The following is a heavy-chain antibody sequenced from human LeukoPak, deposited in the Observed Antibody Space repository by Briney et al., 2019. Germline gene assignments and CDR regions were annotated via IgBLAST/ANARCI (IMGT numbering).Heavy chain of an antibody. D-gene: IGHD3-22*01. J-gene: IGHJ4*02. CDR1: GGSISSYY. Sequence: SETLSLTCTVSGGSISSYYWSWIRQPAGKGLEWIGRIYTSGSTNYNPSLKSRVTMSVDTSKNQFSLKLTSVTAADTAVYYCARPPHYYDNSGYYDAYWGQGTLVTVPS. CDR3: ARPPHYYDNSGYYDAY. CDR2: IYTSGST. V-gene: IGHV4-4*07.